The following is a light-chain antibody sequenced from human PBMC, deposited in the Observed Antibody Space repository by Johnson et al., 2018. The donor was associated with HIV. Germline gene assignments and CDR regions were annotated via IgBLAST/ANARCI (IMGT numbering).Light chain of an antibody. CDR1: NSNIGNNY. CDR2: ENN. Sequence: QSVLTQPPSVSAAPGQKVTISCSGSNSNIGNNYVSWFQQLPGTAPKLLIYENNKRPSGIPDRFSGSKSGTSATLGITRLQTGDEGDYYCGTWDRRLSPFGTGTKVTVL. CDR3: GTWDRRLSP. J-gene: IGLJ1*01. V-gene: IGLV1-51*02.